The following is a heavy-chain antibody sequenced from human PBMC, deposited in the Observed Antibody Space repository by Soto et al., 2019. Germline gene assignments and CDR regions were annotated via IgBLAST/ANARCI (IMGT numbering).Heavy chain of an antibody. J-gene: IGHJ4*02. CDR1: GGSISSSNW. CDR2: IYHRGST. CDR3: ARRDEEAPEPYYFDY. Sequence: SETLSLTCSVSGGSISSSNWWSWVRQPPGKGLEWIGEIYHRGSTNYNPSLKSRVTFSVDKSKNHFSLKLSAVTAADTAVYYCARRDEEAPEPYYFDYWGQGTLVTVSS. V-gene: IGHV4-4*02.